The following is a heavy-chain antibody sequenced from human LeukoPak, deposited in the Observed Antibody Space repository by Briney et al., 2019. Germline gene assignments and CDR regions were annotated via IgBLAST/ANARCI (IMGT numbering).Heavy chain of an antibody. V-gene: IGHV3-23*01. J-gene: IGHJ4*02. CDR2: ISGSGGTT. CDR1: GFTFSSYG. D-gene: IGHD1-26*01. CDR3: AKETGSYFDF. Sequence: PGGSLRLSCAASGFTFSSYGMHWVRQAPGKGLEWVSVISGSGGTTYYADSVRGRFINSRDNSKKTLYLQMISLKVDDTAVYYCAKETGSYFDFWGQGSLVTVSS.